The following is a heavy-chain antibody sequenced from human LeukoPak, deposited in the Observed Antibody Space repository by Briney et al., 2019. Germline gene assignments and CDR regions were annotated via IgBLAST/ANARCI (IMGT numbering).Heavy chain of an antibody. CDR3: ARDRRQYCSSTSCYMGY. D-gene: IGHD2-2*02. V-gene: IGHV3-33*01. J-gene: IGHJ4*02. CDR2: IWYDGSNK. CDR1: GFTFSSYG. Sequence: GRSLRLSCAASGFTFSSYGMHWVRQAPGKGLEWVAVIWYDGSNKCYADSVKGRFTISRDNSKNTLYLQMNSLRAEDTAVYYCARDRRQYCSSTSCYMGYWGQGTLVTVSS.